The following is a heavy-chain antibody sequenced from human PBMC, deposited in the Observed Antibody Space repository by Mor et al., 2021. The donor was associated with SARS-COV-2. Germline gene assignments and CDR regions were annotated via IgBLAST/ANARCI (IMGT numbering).Heavy chain of an antibody. J-gene: IGHJ5*02. CDR2: INHSGST. D-gene: IGHD4-17*01. CDR3: ARGRYDYGDSHCWFDP. Sequence: IRQPPGKGLDWIGEINHSGSTNYNPSLKSRVTISVDTSKNQFSLKLSSVTAADTAVYYCARGRYDYGDSHCWFDP. V-gene: IGHV4-34*01.